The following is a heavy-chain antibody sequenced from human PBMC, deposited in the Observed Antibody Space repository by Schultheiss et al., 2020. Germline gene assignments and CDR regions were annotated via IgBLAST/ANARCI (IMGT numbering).Heavy chain of an antibody. D-gene: IGHD1-20*01. V-gene: IGHV1-24*01. J-gene: IGHJ4*02. CDR1: GYTLTELS. CDR3: ATLWDITGRDFDY. Sequence: ASVTVSCKVSGYTLTELSMHWVRQAPGKGLEWMGGFDPEDGETIYAQKFQGRVTMTEDTSTDTAYMELSSLRSEDTAVYYCATLWDITGRDFDYWGQGTLVTVSA. CDR2: FDPEDGET.